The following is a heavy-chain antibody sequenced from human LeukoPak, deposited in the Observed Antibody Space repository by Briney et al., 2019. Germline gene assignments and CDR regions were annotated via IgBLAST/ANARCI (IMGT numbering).Heavy chain of an antibody. V-gene: IGHV5-51*01. D-gene: IGHD2-15*01. CDR3: ARGYCSGGACYLKYYFDY. CDR2: IYPGDSGL. J-gene: IGHJ4*02. Sequence: GESLKISCKVSGYSFTSYCIGWVRQMPGKGLEWMGIIYPGDSGLTYSPSFQGQVTISVDKSINTAYLQWSSLQASDTAMYYCARGYCSGGACYLKYYFDYWGRGTLVTVFS. CDR1: GYSFTSYC.